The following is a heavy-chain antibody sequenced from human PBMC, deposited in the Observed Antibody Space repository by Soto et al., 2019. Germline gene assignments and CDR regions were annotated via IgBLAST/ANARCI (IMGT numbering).Heavy chain of an antibody. V-gene: IGHV3-23*01. Sequence: EVQLLESGGGLVQPGGSLRLSCAASGFTFSSYAMSWVRQAPGKGLEWVSAISGSGGSTYYTDSVKGRFTISRDNSKNTLYLQMNSLRAEDTAVYYCAKAYYGEGYFQHWGQGTLVTVSS. CDR2: ISGSGGST. CDR3: AKAYYGEGYFQH. J-gene: IGHJ1*01. D-gene: IGHD4-17*01. CDR1: GFTFSSYA.